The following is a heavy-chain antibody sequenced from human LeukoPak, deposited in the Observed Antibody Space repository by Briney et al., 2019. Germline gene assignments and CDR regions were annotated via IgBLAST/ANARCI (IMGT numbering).Heavy chain of an antibody. D-gene: IGHD2-15*01. Sequence: GGSLRLSCAASGFTFSSYEMSWVRQAPGKGLEWVSTISGSGSTYYADSVKGRFTISRDNSKNTLYLQMNSLRAEDTAIYYCAKSGLNRFDYWGQGTLVTVSS. J-gene: IGHJ4*02. CDR2: ISGSGST. CDR3: AKSGLNRFDY. V-gene: IGHV3-23*01. CDR1: GFTFSSYE.